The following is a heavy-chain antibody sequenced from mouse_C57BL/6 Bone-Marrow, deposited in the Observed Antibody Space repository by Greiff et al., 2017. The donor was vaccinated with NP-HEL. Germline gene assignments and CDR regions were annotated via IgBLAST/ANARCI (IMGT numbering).Heavy chain of an antibody. Sequence: DVMLVESGGGLVQPGGSLKLSCAASGFTFSDYGMAWVRQAPRKGPEWVAFISNLAYSIYYADTVTGRFTISIENAKNTLYLEKSSLRSEDTAMYYCARGGIDYGSGFDYWGQGTTLTVSS. D-gene: IGHD1-1*01. J-gene: IGHJ2*01. CDR2: ISNLAYSI. CDR1: GFTFSDYG. CDR3: ARGGIDYGSGFDY. V-gene: IGHV5-15*01.